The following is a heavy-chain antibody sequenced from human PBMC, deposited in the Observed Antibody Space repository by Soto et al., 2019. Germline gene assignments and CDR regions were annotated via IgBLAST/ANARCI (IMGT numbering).Heavy chain of an antibody. D-gene: IGHD2-2*01. J-gene: IGHJ4*02. CDR2: IWYDGSNK. CDR1: GFTFSSYG. Sequence: SGFTFSSYGMHWIRQAPGKGLEWVAVIWYDGSNKYYADSVKGRFTISRDNSKNTLYLQMNSLRAEDTAVYYCARDEGYCSSTSCTTLDYWGQGTLVTVSS. V-gene: IGHV3-33*01. CDR3: ARDEGYCSSTSCTTLDY.